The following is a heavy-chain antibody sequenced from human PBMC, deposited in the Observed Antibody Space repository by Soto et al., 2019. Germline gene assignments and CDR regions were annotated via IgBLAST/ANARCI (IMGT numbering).Heavy chain of an antibody. V-gene: IGHV3-74*01. CDR1: GFTFSNYW. CDR3: ARDPGGTIFGVVYYFDY. CDR2: INSDGSST. D-gene: IGHD3-3*01. Sequence: VQLVESGGGVVQPGRSLRLSCAASGFTFSNYWMHWVRQAPGKGLVWVSHINSDGSSTSYADSVKGRFTISRDNAKNTLYLQMNSLRAEDTAVYYCARDPGGTIFGVVYYFDYWGQGTLVTVSS. J-gene: IGHJ4*02.